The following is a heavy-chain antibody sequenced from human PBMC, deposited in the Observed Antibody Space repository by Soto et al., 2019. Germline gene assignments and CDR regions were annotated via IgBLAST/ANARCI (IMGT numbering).Heavy chain of an antibody. CDR3: AKWGAFDHYDSSGDHYFGS. CDR1: GITFSNFV. CDR2: ISGSGTNT. D-gene: IGHD3-22*01. J-gene: IGHJ4*02. V-gene: IGHV3-23*01. Sequence: EAVLQESGGTLIRPGGSRRLSCVASGITFSNFVMSWVRQAPGKGPEWVSSISGSGTNTYYSDSVKGRFIISRDNYKATLYLDTSTLQAEDTALYYCAKWGAFDHYDSSGDHYFGSWGQGNLVPVSS.